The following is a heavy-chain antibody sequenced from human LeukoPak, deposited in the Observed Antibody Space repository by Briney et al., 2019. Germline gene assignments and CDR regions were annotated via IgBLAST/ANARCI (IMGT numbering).Heavy chain of an antibody. CDR3: ARDSGITIFGVGNYYYMDV. J-gene: IGHJ6*03. Sequence: GGSLRLSCAASGFTFSSYWMSWVRQAPGKGLEWVANIKQDGSEEYYVDSVKGRFTISRDNAKNSLYLQMNSLRAEDTAVYYCARDSGITIFGVGNYYYMDVWGKGTTVTVSS. V-gene: IGHV3-7*01. CDR1: GFTFSSYW. D-gene: IGHD3-3*01. CDR2: IKQDGSEE.